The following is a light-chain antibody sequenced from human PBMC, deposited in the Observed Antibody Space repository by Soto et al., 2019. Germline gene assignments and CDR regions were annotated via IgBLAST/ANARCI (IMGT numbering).Light chain of an antibody. J-gene: IGKJ1*01. Sequence: EIVMTQSPATLSVSPGERATLSCRASQSVSSNLAWSQQKPGQAPRLLIYGASTRATDIPPRFTGSGSGTEFTLTISSLQSEDFAVYYCQQYNNWPRTFGQGTKVEIK. CDR3: QQYNNWPRT. CDR1: QSVSSN. CDR2: GAS. V-gene: IGKV3-15*01.